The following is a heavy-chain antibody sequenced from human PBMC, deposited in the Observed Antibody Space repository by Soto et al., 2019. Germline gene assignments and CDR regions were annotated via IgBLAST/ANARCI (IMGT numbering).Heavy chain of an antibody. D-gene: IGHD2-15*01. J-gene: IGHJ4*02. CDR3: GKEPFSDTPSPRSIDS. CDR2: IHPGGGT. CDR1: GLPCSAYV. Sequence: EVQLLDSGGGVVQPGGSLRLSCAASGLPCSAYVMRWVRQAPGKGLAWVATIHPGGGTFFPDSVRGRFTLSRDNSKNTVYLEMNSLRTEDTSVYYCGKEPFSDTPSPRSIDSWGKGTLVTVSS. V-gene: IGHV3-23*01.